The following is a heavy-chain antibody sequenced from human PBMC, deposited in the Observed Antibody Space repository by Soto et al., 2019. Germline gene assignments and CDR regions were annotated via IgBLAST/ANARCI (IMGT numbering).Heavy chain of an antibody. CDR2: INCYNGVT. V-gene: IGHV1-18*01. J-gene: IGHJ4*02. D-gene: IGHD4-17*01. Sequence: QVQLVQSGPEVKKPGALVKVSCKASGDISPRYGISWVRQAPGQGLEWLGWINCYNGVTNYAQSLQGRVTLTTDSSTSTAYMEVRSLRFDDTAVYYCACDHGNYGTFDQLGQGTLVTVSS. CDR1: GDISPRYG. CDR3: ACDHGNYGTFDQ.